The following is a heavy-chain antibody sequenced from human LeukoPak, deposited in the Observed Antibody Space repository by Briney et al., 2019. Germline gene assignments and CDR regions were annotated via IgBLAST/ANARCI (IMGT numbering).Heavy chain of an antibody. V-gene: IGHV4-34*01. Sequence: SETLSLTCAVYGGSFSGYYWSWIRQPPGKGLEWIGEINHSGSTNYNPSLKSRVTISVDTSKNQFSLKLSFVTAADTAVYYCARGTLSSVFDYWGQGTLVTVSS. D-gene: IGHD6-19*01. CDR3: ARGTLSSVFDY. J-gene: IGHJ4*02. CDR2: INHSGST. CDR1: GGSFSGYY.